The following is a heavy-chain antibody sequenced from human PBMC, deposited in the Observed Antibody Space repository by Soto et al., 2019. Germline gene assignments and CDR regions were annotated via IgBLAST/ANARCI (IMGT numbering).Heavy chain of an antibody. CDR2: INHSGST. CDR1: GGSFSGYY. J-gene: IGHJ4*02. V-gene: IGHV4-34*01. Sequence: SETLSLTCAVYGGSFSGYYWSWIRQPPGKGLEWIGEINHSGSTNYNPSLKSRVTISVDTSKNQFSLKLSSVTAADTAVYYCACGFADKGADIRLEYFDYWGQGTLVTVSS. CDR3: ACGFADKGADIRLEYFDY. D-gene: IGHD2-15*01.